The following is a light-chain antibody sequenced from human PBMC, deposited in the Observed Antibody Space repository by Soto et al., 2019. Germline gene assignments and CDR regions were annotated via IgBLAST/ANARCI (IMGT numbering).Light chain of an antibody. V-gene: IGKV1-39*01. CDR3: QQTFSTPRT. Sequence: DTQMTQSPSSLAASVGDRVIITCRASQNVRSYLNWYQQKPGKAPNLLIYETSTLQSGVPSRFSGDGYGTDFTLGISSLQHEDFAIYYCQQTFSTPRTFGQGTKVDIK. CDR1: QNVRSY. J-gene: IGKJ1*01. CDR2: ETS.